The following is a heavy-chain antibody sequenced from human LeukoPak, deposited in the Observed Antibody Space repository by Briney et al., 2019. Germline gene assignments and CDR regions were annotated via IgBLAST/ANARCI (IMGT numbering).Heavy chain of an antibody. CDR2: ISYDGSNK. Sequence: GGSLRLSCAASGFTFSRYAMHWVRQAPGRGLEWVAVISYDGSNKYYADSVKGRFTISRDNSKNTLYLQMNSLRAEDTAVYYCAREMDSAMVSDYWGQGTLVTVSS. J-gene: IGHJ4*02. V-gene: IGHV3-30-3*01. CDR3: AREMDSAMVSDY. D-gene: IGHD5-18*01. CDR1: GFTFSRYA.